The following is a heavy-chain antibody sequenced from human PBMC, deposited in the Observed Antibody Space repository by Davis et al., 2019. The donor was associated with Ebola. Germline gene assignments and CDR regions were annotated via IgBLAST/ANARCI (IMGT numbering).Heavy chain of an antibody. D-gene: IGHD4-17*01. J-gene: IGHJ4*02. CDR3: ARETYGDYEYYFDY. CDR2: ISSSSSYK. Sequence: PGGSLRLSCAASGFTFSSYSMNWVRQAPGKGLEWVSSISSSSSYKNYADSVKGRFTISRDNAKNSLYLQMNSLRAEDTAVYYCARETYGDYEYYFDYWGQGTLVTVSS. V-gene: IGHV3-21*01. CDR1: GFTFSSYS.